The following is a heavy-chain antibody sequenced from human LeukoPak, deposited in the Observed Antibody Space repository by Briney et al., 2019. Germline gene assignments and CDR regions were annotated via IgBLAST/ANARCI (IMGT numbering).Heavy chain of an antibody. CDR2: ISSSSSYI. V-gene: IGHV3-21*01. J-gene: IGHJ6*03. CDR3: ARDLAAAADENYYYYMDV. Sequence: GGSLRLSCEGSGFSFSSYWMTWVRRAPGKGLEWVSSISSSSSYIYYADSVKGRFTISRDNAKNSLYLQMNSLRAEDTVVYYCARDLAAAADENYYYYMDVWGKGTTVTISS. D-gene: IGHD6-13*01. CDR1: GFSFSSYW.